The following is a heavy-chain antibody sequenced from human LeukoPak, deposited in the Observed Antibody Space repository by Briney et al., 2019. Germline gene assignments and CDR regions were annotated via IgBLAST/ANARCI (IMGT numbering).Heavy chain of an antibody. J-gene: IGHJ1*01. D-gene: IGHD2-2*01. CDR3: AKDHAGISAPFQH. V-gene: IGHV3-23*01. CDR2: ISGSGGST. CDR1: AFTFSSYA. Sequence: GGSLRLSCAASAFTFSSYAMSWVRQAPGKGLEWVSAISGSGGSTYYADSVKGRFTISRDNSKNTLYLQMNSLRAEDTAVYYCAKDHAGISAPFQHWGQGTLVTASS.